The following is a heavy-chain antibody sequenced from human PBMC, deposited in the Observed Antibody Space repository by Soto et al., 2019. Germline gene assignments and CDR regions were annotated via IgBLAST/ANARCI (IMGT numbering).Heavy chain of an antibody. V-gene: IGHV3-21*06. CDR1: GFTFTRYS. Sequence: GGSLRLSCSASGFTFTRYSMNWVRQAPGKGLEWVSSISSTTNYIYYGDSMKGRFTISRDNAKNSLYREMNSLRAEDTAVYYCARESEDLTSNFDDWGQGTLVTVSS. CDR2: ISSTTNYI. J-gene: IGHJ4*02. CDR3: ARESEDLTSNFDD.